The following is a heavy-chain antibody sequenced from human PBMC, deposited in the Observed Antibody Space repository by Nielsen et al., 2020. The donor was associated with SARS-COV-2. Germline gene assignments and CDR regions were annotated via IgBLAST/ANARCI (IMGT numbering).Heavy chain of an antibody. CDR3: ARLRYSYGSPRLDY. CDR1: GGSISSYY. D-gene: IGHD5-18*01. V-gene: IGHV4-59*08. CDR2: IYYSGTT. J-gene: IGHJ4*02. Sequence: SETLSLTCTVSGGSISSYYWNWIRQSPGKGLEWIGNIYYSGTTNYNPSLKSRVTISVDTSKNQVSLKVTSVTAADTAVYYCARLRYSYGSPRLDYWGQGTLVTVSS.